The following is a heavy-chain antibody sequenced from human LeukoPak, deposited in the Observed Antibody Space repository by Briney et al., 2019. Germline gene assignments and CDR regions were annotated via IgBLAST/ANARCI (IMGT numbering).Heavy chain of an antibody. CDR2: INSDGSST. D-gene: IGHD4-23*01. V-gene: IGHV3-74*01. CDR3: ATESVDLFDY. CDR1: GFTLSGNW. Sequence: GGSLRLSCAASGFTLSGNWMHWVRQAPGKGLVWVSRINSDGSSTSYADSVKGRFTISRDNAKNTLYLQMNSLKTEDTAVYYCATESVDLFDYWGQGTLVTVSS. J-gene: IGHJ4*02.